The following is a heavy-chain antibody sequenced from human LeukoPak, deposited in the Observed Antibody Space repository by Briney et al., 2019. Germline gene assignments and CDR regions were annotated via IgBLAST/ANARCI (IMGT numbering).Heavy chain of an antibody. V-gene: IGHV3-21*01. CDR3: ARDYVWGSYRYNFDY. Sequence: GGSLRLSCAASGFSFSSYSMDWVRQAPGKGLEWVSSISSSSSYIYYADSVKGRFTITRDNAKNSLYLQMNSLRPEDTAVYYCARDYVWGSYRYNFDYWGQGTLATVSS. CDR1: GFSFSSYS. CDR2: ISSSSSYI. D-gene: IGHD3-16*02. J-gene: IGHJ4*02.